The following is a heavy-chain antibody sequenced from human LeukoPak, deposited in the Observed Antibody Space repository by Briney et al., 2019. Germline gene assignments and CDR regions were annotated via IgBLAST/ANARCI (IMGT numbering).Heavy chain of an antibody. D-gene: IGHD2-15*01. J-gene: IGHJ4*02. CDR3: AKENRADRWYCSGGSCSTRDY. CDR2: ISNDGSNR. CDR1: GFTFSSYA. Sequence: PGGSLRLSCAASGFTFSSYAVHWVRQAPGKVLEWVAFISNDGSNRYYADSVKGRFTISRDNSKNTLYLQMNSLRAEDTAVYYCAKENRADRWYCSGGSCSTRDYWGQGTLVTVSS. V-gene: IGHV3-30*04.